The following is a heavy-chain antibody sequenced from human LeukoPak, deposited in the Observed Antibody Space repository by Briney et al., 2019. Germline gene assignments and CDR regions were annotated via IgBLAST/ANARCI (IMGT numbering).Heavy chain of an antibody. J-gene: IGHJ4*02. CDR1: GGSISNYY. Sequence: PSETLSLTCTVSGGSISNYYWSWIRQPPGKGLEWIAYIYYSGTTNYNPSLKSRVTISVDRSKSQFSLRLSSVTAADTAVYYCARRDPSTTYLDYWGQGTLVTVSS. D-gene: IGHD2/OR15-2a*01. CDR2: IYYSGTT. CDR3: ARRDPSTTYLDY. V-gene: IGHV4-59*08.